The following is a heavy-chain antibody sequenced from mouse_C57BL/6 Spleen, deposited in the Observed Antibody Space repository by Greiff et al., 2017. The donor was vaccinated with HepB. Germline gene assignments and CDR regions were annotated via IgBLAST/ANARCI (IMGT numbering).Heavy chain of an antibody. CDR1: GYTFTSYW. Sequence: QVQLQQPGAELVKPGASVKLSCKASGYTFTSYWMQWVKQRPGQGLEWIGEIDPSDSYTNYNQKFTGKATLTVDTSSSTAYMQLSSLTSEDSAVYYCAKRDYSNYGYAMDYWGQGTSVTVSS. V-gene: IGHV1-50*01. J-gene: IGHJ4*01. D-gene: IGHD2-5*01. CDR3: AKRDYSNYGYAMDY. CDR2: IDPSDSYT.